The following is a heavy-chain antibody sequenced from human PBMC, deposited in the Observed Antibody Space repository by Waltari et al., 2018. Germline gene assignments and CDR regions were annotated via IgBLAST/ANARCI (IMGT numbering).Heavy chain of an antibody. D-gene: IGHD6-6*01. J-gene: IGHJ6*03. CDR1: GGSFSGYY. CDR2: INHSGST. Sequence: QVQLQQWGAGLLKPSETLSLTCAVYGGSFSGYYWSWIRQPPGQGLEWIGEINHSGSTNYNPSRKSRVTISVDTSKNQFSLKLSSVTAADTAVYYCARGGGAARPYYYYYMDVWGKGTTVTISS. CDR3: ARGGGAARPYYYYYMDV. V-gene: IGHV4-34*01.